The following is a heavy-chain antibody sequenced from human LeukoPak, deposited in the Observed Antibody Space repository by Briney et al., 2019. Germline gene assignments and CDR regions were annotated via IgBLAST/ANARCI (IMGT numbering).Heavy chain of an antibody. CDR1: GFTVSNNY. CDR2: IRYDGSNK. CDR3: AKDPWARTVDFDY. Sequence: GGSLRLSCAASGFTVSNNYISWVRQAPGKGLEWVAFIRYDGSNKYYADSVKGRFTISRDNSKNTLYLQMNSLRAEDTAVYYCAKDPWARTVDFDYWGQGTLVTVSS. V-gene: IGHV3-30*02. D-gene: IGHD1-14*01. J-gene: IGHJ4*02.